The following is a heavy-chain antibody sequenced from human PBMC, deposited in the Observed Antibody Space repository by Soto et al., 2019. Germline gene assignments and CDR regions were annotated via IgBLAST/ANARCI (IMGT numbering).Heavy chain of an antibody. J-gene: IGHJ3*02. CDR3: ASRGADYGAIDAFDI. Sequence: ASVKVSCKASGYTFTSYGISWVRQAPGQGLEWMGWISAYNGNTNSAQKLQGRVTMTTDTSTSTAYMELRSLRTDDTAVYYGASRGADYGAIDAFDIWGQGTMFTVSS. V-gene: IGHV1-18*01. D-gene: IGHD3-16*01. CDR2: ISAYNGNT. CDR1: GYTFTSYG.